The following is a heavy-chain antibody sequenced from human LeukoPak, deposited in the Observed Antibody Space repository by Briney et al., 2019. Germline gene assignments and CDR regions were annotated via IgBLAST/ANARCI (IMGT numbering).Heavy chain of an antibody. D-gene: IGHD3-3*01. J-gene: IGHJ4*02. CDR1: GFTFSSYG. CDR3: ARNNLRFLEWLFGGFDY. Sequence: GGSLRLSCTASGFTFSSYGMHWVRQAPGKGLEWVSAISGSGGSTYYADSVKGRFTISRDNSKNTLYLQMNSLRAEDTAVYYCARNNLRFLEWLFGGFDYWGQGTLVTVSS. CDR2: ISGSGGST. V-gene: IGHV3-23*01.